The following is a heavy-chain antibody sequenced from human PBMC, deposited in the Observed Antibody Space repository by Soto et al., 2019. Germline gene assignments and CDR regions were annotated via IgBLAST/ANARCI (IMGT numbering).Heavy chain of an antibody. CDR1: GFTFSSYA. J-gene: IGHJ5*02. CDR3: AKDPNIVVVPAAILDNWFDP. Sequence: VVSLSLSCAASGFTFSSYAISWVRQAPGKGLDWVSAISGSGGSTYYADSVKGRFTISRDNSKNTLYLQMNSLRAEDTAVYYCAKDPNIVVVPAAILDNWFDPWGQGTLVTVSS. CDR2: ISGSGGST. V-gene: IGHV3-23*01. D-gene: IGHD2-2*01.